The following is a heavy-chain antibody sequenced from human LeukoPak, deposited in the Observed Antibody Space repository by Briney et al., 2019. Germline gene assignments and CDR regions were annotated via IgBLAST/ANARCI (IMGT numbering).Heavy chain of an antibody. V-gene: IGHV3-21*04. CDR3: AKGEVSSGYYYYFDS. J-gene: IGHJ4*02. CDR1: GFTFSSYS. D-gene: IGHD3-22*01. Sequence: GGSLRLSCAASGFTFSSYSMNWVRQAPGKGLEWVSSISSSSSYIYYADSVKGRFTISRDNSKNTLYLQMNSLRAEDTAVYYCAKGEVSSGYYYYFDSWGQGTLVTVSS. CDR2: ISSSSSYI.